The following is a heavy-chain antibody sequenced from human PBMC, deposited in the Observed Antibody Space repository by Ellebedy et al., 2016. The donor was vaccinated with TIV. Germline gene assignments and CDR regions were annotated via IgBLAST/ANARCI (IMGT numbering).Heavy chain of an antibody. V-gene: IGHV4-59*08. CDR2: IYYSGST. CDR1: GGSISSDY. Sequence: MPSETLSLTCTVSGGSISSDYWSWIRQPPGKGLEWIGYIYYSGSTYHNPSLKSRVTISVDTSKHQFSLQLSSVTAADTAVYHCARKIGESWFDPWGQGTLVTVSS. CDR3: ARKIGESWFDP. D-gene: IGHD3-16*01. J-gene: IGHJ5*02.